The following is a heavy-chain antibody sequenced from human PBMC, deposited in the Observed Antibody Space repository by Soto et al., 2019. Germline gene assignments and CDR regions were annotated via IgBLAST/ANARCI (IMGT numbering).Heavy chain of an antibody. CDR3: ARDLNAESVAAETPLFDY. J-gene: IGHJ4*02. V-gene: IGHV3-33*01. Sequence: GGSLRLSCAASGFTFSSYGMHWVRQAPGKGLEWVAAIWYDGSNTYYADSVKGRFTISRDNSKNTLYLQMNSLRAEDTAVDYWARDLNAESVAAETPLFDYWGQGTLVTVSS. CDR2: IWYDGSNT. CDR1: GFTFSSYG. D-gene: IGHD2-15*01.